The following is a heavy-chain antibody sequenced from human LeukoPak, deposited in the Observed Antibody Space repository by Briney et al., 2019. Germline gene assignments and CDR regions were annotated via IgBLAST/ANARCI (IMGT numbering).Heavy chain of an antibody. Sequence: GGSLRLSCAASGFTVSSNYMSWVRQAPGKGLEWVSVIYSGGSTYYADSVKGRFTISRDNSKNTLYLQMNSLRAEGTAVYYCARVSGWYILDYWGQGTLVTVSS. J-gene: IGHJ4*02. CDR1: GFTVSSNY. CDR3: ARVSGWYILDY. CDR2: IYSGGST. V-gene: IGHV3-53*01. D-gene: IGHD6-19*01.